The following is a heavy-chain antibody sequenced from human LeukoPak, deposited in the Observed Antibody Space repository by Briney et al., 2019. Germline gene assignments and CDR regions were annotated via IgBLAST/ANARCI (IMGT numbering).Heavy chain of an antibody. V-gene: IGHV2-5*02. CDR2: IYWDDDK. Sequence: SGPTLVHPTQPLTLTCTFSGFSLSTSGVGGGWIRQPPGKALEWLALIYWDDDKYYIPSLKSRLTITKDTSKNQVVLTMTNMNPVDTATYYCAHRLKAGGWSQGLFDYWGQGTLVTVSS. D-gene: IGHD6-19*01. CDR3: AHRLKAGGWSQGLFDY. CDR1: GFSLSTSGVG. J-gene: IGHJ4*02.